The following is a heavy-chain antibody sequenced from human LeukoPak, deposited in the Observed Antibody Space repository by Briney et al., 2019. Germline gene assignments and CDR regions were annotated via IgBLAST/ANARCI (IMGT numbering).Heavy chain of an antibody. CDR3: ATIGYCTRTTCPFNYYYYYMDV. CDR1: GGSISTSTYY. V-gene: IGHV4-39*01. Sequence: SETLSLTCSVSGGSISTSTYYWGWIRQPPGKVLEWIGSIYYSGNTYYNPSLKSRITISVDTSKNQFSLKLSSVTAADTAVYYCATIGYCTRTTCPFNYYYYYMDVWGKGTTVTVSS. CDR2: IYYSGNT. D-gene: IGHD2-2*01. J-gene: IGHJ6*03.